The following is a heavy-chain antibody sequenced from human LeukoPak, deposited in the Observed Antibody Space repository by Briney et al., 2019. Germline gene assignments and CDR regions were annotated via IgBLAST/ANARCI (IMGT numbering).Heavy chain of an antibody. CDR2: TYYRSKWYN. CDR1: GDIISSNSAA. J-gene: IGHJ4*02. CDR3: AREPFIAVAEYYFDY. Sequence: SQTLSLTCAISGDIISSNSAAWNWIRQSPSRGLEWLGRTYYRSKWYNDYAVSVKSRITINPDTSKNQFSLQLNSVTPEDTAVYYCAREPFIAVAEYYFDYWGQGTLVTVSS. V-gene: IGHV6-1*01. D-gene: IGHD6-19*01.